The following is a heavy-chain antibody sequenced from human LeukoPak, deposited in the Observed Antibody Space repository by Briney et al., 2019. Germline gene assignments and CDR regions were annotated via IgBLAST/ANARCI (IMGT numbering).Heavy chain of an antibody. Sequence: SVKVSCKASGGTFSSYAISWVRQAPGQGLEWMGRIIPIFGTANYAQKFQGRVTITTDESTSTAYMELSSLRSEDTAVYYCARNPSYSSGCYYCDYWGQGTLVIVFS. J-gene: IGHJ4*02. V-gene: IGHV1-69*05. CDR1: GGTFSSYA. CDR3: ARNPSYSSGCYYCDY. D-gene: IGHD6-19*01. CDR2: IIPIFGTA.